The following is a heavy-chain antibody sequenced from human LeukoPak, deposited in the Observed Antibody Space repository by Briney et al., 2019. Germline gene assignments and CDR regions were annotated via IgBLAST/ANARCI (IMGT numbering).Heavy chain of an antibody. J-gene: IGHJ3*02. Sequence: GGSLRLSCAASGFTFSSYSMNWVRQAPGKGLEWVSSISSRRSYIYYADSLEGRFTISRDNAKNSLYRQMNSLRAEDTAVYYCARVPPGGDLEYAFDIWGQGTMVTVSS. D-gene: IGHD4-17*01. CDR1: GFTFSSYS. CDR2: ISSRRSYI. CDR3: ARVPPGGDLEYAFDI. V-gene: IGHV3-21*01.